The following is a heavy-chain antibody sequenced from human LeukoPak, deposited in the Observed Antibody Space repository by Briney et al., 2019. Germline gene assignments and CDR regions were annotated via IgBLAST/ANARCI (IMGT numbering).Heavy chain of an antibody. J-gene: IGHJ5*02. CDR2: IHPGDSNT. Sequence: GESLKISCKGSGYSFTSYWIAWVRQMPGKGLEWMGIIHPGDSNTRYSPSFQGQVTISADKSISTAYLQWSSLKASDTAMYYCARHGDDRGDYDILTGYYKVTWFDPWGQGTLVTVSS. CDR1: GYSFTSYW. D-gene: IGHD3-9*01. V-gene: IGHV5-51*01. CDR3: ARHGDDRGDYDILTGYYKVTWFDP.